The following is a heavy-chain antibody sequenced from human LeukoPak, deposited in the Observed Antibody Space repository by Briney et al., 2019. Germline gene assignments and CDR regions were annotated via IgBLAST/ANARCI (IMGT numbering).Heavy chain of an antibody. J-gene: IGHJ4*02. V-gene: IGHV3-30*01. CDR1: GFHFRTYA. Sequence: GGSLRLSCAASGFHFRTYAMHWVRQAPGKGLEWMAIISYDGTSEYYADSVKGRFTVSRDNSENTLSLHMNSLRPEDTAVYFCARGYYLGSGSFDYWGQGALVTVSS. CDR3: ARGYYLGSGSFDY. CDR2: ISYDGTSE. D-gene: IGHD3-10*01.